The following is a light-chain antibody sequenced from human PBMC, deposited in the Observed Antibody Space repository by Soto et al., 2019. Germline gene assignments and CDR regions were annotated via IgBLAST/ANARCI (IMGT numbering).Light chain of an antibody. J-gene: IGKJ1*01. CDR1: QSISIC. CDR3: QHYNDYSCT. V-gene: IGKV1-5*03. CDR2: KTS. Sequence: DIHMTQSPSTLSASVGDRVTITCRASQSISICLAWYQQKPGKAPNLLIYKTSSVETGVTSRFSGSGSGTEVTLNISSLQPDDLATYYCQHYNDYSCTFGQGTKVEVK.